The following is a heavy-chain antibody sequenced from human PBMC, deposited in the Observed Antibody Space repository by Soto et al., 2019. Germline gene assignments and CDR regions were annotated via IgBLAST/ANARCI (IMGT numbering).Heavy chain of an antibody. V-gene: IGHV4-34*01. D-gene: IGHD3-3*01. CDR3: ARGQSPTIFTG. CDR2: INHSGST. Sequence: QVQLQQWGAGLLKPSETLSLTCAVYGGSFSGYYWSWIRQPPGKGLEWIGEINHSGSTNYNPSLKSRVTIAVDTSKNQFSLKLSSVTAADTAVYYCARGQSPTIFTGWGQGTLVTVSS. J-gene: IGHJ4*02. CDR1: GGSFSGYY.